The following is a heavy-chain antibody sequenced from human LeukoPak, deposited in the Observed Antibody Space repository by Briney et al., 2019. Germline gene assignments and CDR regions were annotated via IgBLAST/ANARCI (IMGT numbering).Heavy chain of an antibody. CDR2: IIPILGIA. CDR3: ARVGGANWFDP. D-gene: IGHD3-10*01. J-gene: IGHJ5*02. CDR1: GGTFSSYA. Sequence: SVKVSCKASGGTFSSYAISWVRQAPGQGLEWMGRIIPILGIANYAQKFQGRVTITADKSTSTAYMELSSLRSEDTAVYYCARVGGANWFDPWGQGTLVTVSS. V-gene: IGHV1-69*04.